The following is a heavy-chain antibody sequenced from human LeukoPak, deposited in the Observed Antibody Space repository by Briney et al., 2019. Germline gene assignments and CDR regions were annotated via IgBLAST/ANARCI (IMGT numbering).Heavy chain of an antibody. CDR1: GGSISSSSYY. J-gene: IGHJ4*02. CDR3: ASPGYGDYVY. V-gene: IGHV4-39*01. Sequence: NPSETLSLTCTVSGGSISSSSYYWGWIRQPPGKGLEWIGSIYYSGSTYYNPSLKSRVTISVDTSKNQFSLKLSSVTAADTAVYYCASPGYGDYVYWGQGTLVTVSS. CDR2: IYYSGST. D-gene: IGHD4-17*01.